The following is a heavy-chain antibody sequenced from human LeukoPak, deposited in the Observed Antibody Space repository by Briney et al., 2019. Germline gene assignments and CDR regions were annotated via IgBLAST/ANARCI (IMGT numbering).Heavy chain of an antibody. J-gene: IGHJ6*03. D-gene: IGHD3-9*01. V-gene: IGHV3-64*01. CDR2: ISGNGGST. CDR3: ARAGVIRYTVWLIYYYMDV. Sequence: GGSLRLSCAASGFIFSNHAMQWVRQAPGKGLEYVSAISGNGGSTYYANSVKGRFNISRDNSKNTLYLQMVSLRAEDMAVYYCARAGVIRYTVWLIYYYMDVWGKGTTVTVSS. CDR1: GFIFSNHA.